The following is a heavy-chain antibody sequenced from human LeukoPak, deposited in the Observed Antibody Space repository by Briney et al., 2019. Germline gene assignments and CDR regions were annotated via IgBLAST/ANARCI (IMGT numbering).Heavy chain of an antibody. D-gene: IGHD6-13*01. J-gene: IGHJ4*02. CDR1: GGSFSGYY. CDR2: INHSGST. V-gene: IGHV4-34*01. Sequence: SETLSLTCAVYGGSFSGYYWSRIRQPPGKGLEWIGEINHSGSTNYNPSLKSRVTISVDTSKNQFSLKLSSVTAADTAVYYCAREGRIAALDHYFDYWGQGTLVTVSS. CDR3: AREGRIAALDHYFDY.